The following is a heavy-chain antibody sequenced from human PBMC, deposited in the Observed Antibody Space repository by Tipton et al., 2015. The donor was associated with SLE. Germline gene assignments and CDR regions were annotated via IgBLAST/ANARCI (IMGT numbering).Heavy chain of an antibody. D-gene: IGHD5-24*01. CDR3: ARDREAGDGYNFDY. Sequence: TLSLTCTVSSDSISSGTYNWGWILQTPGKGLEWFGNIFYSGSTYYNPSLKSRVTMSVDTSKNQFSLKLSSVTAADTAVYYCARDREAGDGYNFDYWGQGTLVTVSS. CDR1: SDSISSGTYN. CDR2: IFYSGST. J-gene: IGHJ4*02. V-gene: IGHV4-39*07.